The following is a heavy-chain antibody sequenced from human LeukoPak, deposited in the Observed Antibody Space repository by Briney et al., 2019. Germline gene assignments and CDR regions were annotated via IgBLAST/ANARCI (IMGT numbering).Heavy chain of an antibody. CDR3: ARERGYSYGSDAFDI. CDR1: GFTFDDYG. CDR2: INWNGGST. V-gene: IGHV3-20*04. Sequence: GGSLRPSCAASGFTFDDYGMSWVRQAPGKGLEWVSGINWNGGSTGYADSVKGRFTISRDNAKNSLYLQMNSLRAEDTALYYSARERGYSYGSDAFDIWGQGTMVTVSS. J-gene: IGHJ3*02. D-gene: IGHD5-18*01.